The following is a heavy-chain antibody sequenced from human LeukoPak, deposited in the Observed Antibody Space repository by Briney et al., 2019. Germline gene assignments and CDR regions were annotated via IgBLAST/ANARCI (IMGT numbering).Heavy chain of an antibody. D-gene: IGHD4-17*01. CDR3: AKSVESAVTTNPYFDY. J-gene: IGHJ4*02. Sequence: PGGSLRLSCAASGLTFSDYAMSWVRQALGKGLKWVSVISGSGGSTYNVDPVKGRFTISRDNSKNTLYLQMNSLRAEDTAVYYCAKSVESAVTTNPYFDYWGQGILVTVSS. CDR1: GLTFSDYA. V-gene: IGHV3-23*01. CDR2: ISGSGGST.